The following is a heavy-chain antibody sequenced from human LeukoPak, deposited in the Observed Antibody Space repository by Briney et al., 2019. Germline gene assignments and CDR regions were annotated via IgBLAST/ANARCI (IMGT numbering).Heavy chain of an antibody. J-gene: IGHJ4*02. V-gene: IGHV3-43*02. CDR1: GFTFDDYA. Sequence: PGGSLRLSCAASGFTFDDYAMHWVRHAPGKGLEWVSLISGDGGNTYYADSVKGRFTISRDNSKNSLYLRMNSLRTEDTALYYCAKDTRNYAEFDFWGQGALVTV. CDR2: ISGDGGNT. CDR3: AKDTRNYAEFDF. D-gene: IGHD2-2*01.